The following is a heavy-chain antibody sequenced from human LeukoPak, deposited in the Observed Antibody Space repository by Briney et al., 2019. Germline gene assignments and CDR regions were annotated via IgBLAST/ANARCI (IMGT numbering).Heavy chain of an antibody. D-gene: IGHD5-18*01. J-gene: IGHJ4*02. Sequence: TSETLSLTCTVSGGSISSGGYYWSWIRQHPGKGLEWIGYIYYSGSTYYNPSLKSRVTISVDTSKNQFSLKLSSVTAADTAVYYCARNGVSDTAMDNWGQGTLVTVSS. V-gene: IGHV4-31*03. CDR2: IYYSGST. CDR3: ARNGVSDTAMDN. CDR1: GGSISSGGYY.